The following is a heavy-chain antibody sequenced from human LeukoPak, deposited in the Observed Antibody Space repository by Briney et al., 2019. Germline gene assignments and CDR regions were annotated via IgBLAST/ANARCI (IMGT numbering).Heavy chain of an antibody. CDR3: ARDQTTGYSSGWYAFDI. Sequence: PGGSLRLSCAASGFTFSSYAMSWVRQAPGKGLEWVSSISSSSSYIYYADSVKGRFTISRDNAKNSLYLQMNSLRAEDTAVYYCARDQTTGYSSGWYAFDIWGQGTMVTVSS. D-gene: IGHD6-19*01. CDR2: ISSSSSYI. V-gene: IGHV3-21*01. J-gene: IGHJ3*02. CDR1: GFTFSSYA.